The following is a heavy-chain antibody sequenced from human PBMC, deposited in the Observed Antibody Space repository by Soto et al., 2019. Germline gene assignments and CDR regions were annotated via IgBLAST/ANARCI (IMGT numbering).Heavy chain of an antibody. V-gene: IGHV3-48*03. CDR3: ATSLNSYGPGWGRPCDS. CDR2: ISSSGAI. J-gene: IGHJ4*02. D-gene: IGHD3-10*01. CDR1: GFSFNTYN. Sequence: EVQLVESGGGLAQPGGSLRLSCAASGFSFNTYNMNWVRQAPGEGPEWISYISSSGAINYAGSVRGRFTVSRDNAKKSLYLQLNSLRVDDTAVYYCATSLNSYGPGWGRPCDSWGQGTLVTVSS.